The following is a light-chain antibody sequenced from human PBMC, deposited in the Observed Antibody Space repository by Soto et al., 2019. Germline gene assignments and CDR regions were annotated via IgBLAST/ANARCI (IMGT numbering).Light chain of an antibody. Sequence: DIQMTQSPSSLSASVGDRVTITWRASQSISNYLNWYQQKPGKAPKFLIYAASNLQSGVPSRFSGSGSGTDFTLTISSLQPEDFATYYCQQSYRAPLTFGGGTKVEIK. CDR3: QQSYRAPLT. CDR1: QSISNY. J-gene: IGKJ4*01. V-gene: IGKV1-39*01. CDR2: AAS.